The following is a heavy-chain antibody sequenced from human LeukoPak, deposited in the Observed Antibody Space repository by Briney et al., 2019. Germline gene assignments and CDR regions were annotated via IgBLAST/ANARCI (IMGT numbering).Heavy chain of an antibody. CDR1: SGSITSSTYY. J-gene: IGHJ4*02. CDR3: ASQKVGAHWVIDY. Sequence: SETLSLTCTVSSGSITSSTYYWGWIRQPPGKGLEWIGSSYYSGSNYFSGSTYYNPSLKSRVSISIDTSKNQFSLKVNSVTAADTAVYYCASQKVGAHWVIDYWGQGTLVTVSS. CDR2: SYYSGSNYFSGST. V-gene: IGHV4-39*01. D-gene: IGHD1-26*01.